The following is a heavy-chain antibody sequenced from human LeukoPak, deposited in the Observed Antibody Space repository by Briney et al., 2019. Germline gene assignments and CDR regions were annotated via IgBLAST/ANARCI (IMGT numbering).Heavy chain of an antibody. J-gene: IGHJ5*02. CDR1: GGSFSGYY. CDR2: INHSGST. V-gene: IGHV4-34*01. Sequence: PSETLSLTCAVYGGSFSGYYWSWIRQPPGKGLGWIGEINHSGSTNYNPSLKSRVTISVDTSKNQFSLKLSSVTAADTAVYYCARGGVYGDFSGWFDPWGQGTLVTVSS. D-gene: IGHD4-17*01. CDR3: ARGGVYGDFSGWFDP.